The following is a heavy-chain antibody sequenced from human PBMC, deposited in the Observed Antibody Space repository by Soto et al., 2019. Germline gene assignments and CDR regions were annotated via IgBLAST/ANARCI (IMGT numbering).Heavy chain of an antibody. J-gene: IGHJ3*02. V-gene: IGHV5-51*01. D-gene: IGHD3-22*01. CDR2: MYPDDSDI. CDR3: ATAYVYDFENSNYYRDAFDI. CDR1: GYSFSFYW. Sequence: LKISCKASGYSFSFYWIGWVRQMPGKGLEWMAIMYPDDSDIRYSPSFEAHVTISADKSTSTAFLQWSSLKASDTAMYYCATAYVYDFENSNYYRDAFDIWGQGTLVTVSS.